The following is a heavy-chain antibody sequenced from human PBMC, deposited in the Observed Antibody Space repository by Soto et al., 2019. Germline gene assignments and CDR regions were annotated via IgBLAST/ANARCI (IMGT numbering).Heavy chain of an antibody. Sequence: GGSLRLSCAASGFTFINYLMSWVRQAPGKGLEWVANIKQDGGEKYYVDSVKGRFTISRDNAKNSLYLQMNSLRAEDTAVYYCARPKANKWFDPWGPGPLLTVSS. CDR1: GFTFINYL. CDR3: ARPKANKWFDP. CDR2: IKQDGGEK. V-gene: IGHV3-7*03. D-gene: IGHD1-26*01. J-gene: IGHJ5*02.